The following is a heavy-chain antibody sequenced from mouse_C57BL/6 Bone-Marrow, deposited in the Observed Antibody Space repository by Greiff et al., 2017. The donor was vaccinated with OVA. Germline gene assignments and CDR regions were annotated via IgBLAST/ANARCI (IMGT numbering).Heavy chain of an antibody. V-gene: IGHV1-81*01. CDR2: IYPRSGNT. Sequence: VQLQQSGAELARPGASVKLSCKASGYTFTSYGISWVKQRTGQGLEWIGEIYPRSGNTYYNEKFKGKATLTADKSSSTAYMELRSLTSEDSAVYFCARDSNYGFCYYFAMDYWGQGTSVTVSS. CDR1: GYTFTSYG. CDR3: ARDSNYGFCYYFAMDY. D-gene: IGHD2-5*01. J-gene: IGHJ4*01.